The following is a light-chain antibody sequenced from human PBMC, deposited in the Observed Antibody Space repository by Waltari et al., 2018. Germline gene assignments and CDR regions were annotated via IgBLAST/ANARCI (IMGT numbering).Light chain of an antibody. J-gene: IGKJ1*01. CDR3: HQSGSSLWT. V-gene: IGKV3-20*01. Sequence: DIVFTQSPDSLSLSAGARGTLACRASQSVGTYSLLWYHQKPGQVPRLLIYDTSTRAPGIPDRFSGSGSGTDFTLTISRLDPEDSGVYYCHQSGSSLWTFGQGTKVEVK. CDR1: QSVGTYS. CDR2: DTS.